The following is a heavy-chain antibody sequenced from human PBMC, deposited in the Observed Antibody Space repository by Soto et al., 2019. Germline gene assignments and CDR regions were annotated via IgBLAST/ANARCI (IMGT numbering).Heavy chain of an antibody. CDR1: GGSISSGGYY. D-gene: IGHD3-22*01. J-gene: IGHJ4*02. CDR2: IYYSGST. V-gene: IGHV4-31*03. CDR3: ARAPDSSVYPDY. Sequence: SETLSLTCTVSGGSISSGGYYWSWIRQHPGKGLEWIGYIYYSGSTYYTPSLKSRVTISVDTSKNQFSLKLSSETAAETAGYYCARAPDSSVYPDYWGQGTLVTVSS.